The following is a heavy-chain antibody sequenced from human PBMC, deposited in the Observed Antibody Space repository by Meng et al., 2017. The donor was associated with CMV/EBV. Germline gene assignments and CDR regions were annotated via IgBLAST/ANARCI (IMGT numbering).Heavy chain of an antibody. D-gene: IGHD3-3*01. CDR2: INQDGSEK. V-gene: IGHV3-7*03. CDR1: GFTFSSYW. CDR3: ARDFWSGSKDV. Sequence: GESLKISCAASGFTFSSYWMSWVRQAPGKGLEWVANINQDGSEKNYVDSVKGRFTISRDNAKNSLYLQMNSLRAEDTALYYCARDFWSGSKDVWGQGTTVTVSS. J-gene: IGHJ6*02.